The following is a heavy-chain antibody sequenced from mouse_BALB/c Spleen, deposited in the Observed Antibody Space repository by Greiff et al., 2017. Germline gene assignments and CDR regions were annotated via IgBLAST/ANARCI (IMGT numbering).Heavy chain of an antibody. D-gene: IGHD2-3*01. Sequence: VQLQESGAELAKPGASVKMSCKASGYTFTSYWMHWVKQRPGQGLEWIGYINPSTGYTEYNQKFKDKATLTADKSSSTAYMQLSSLTSEDSAVYYCARHYDGYAYAMDYWGQGTSVTVSS. V-gene: IGHV1-7*01. CDR2: INPSTGYT. CDR1: GYTFTSYW. J-gene: IGHJ4*01. CDR3: ARHYDGYAYAMDY.